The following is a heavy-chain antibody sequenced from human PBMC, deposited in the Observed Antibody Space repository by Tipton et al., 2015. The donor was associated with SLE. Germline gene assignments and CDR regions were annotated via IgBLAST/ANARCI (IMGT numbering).Heavy chain of an antibody. Sequence: TLSLTCAVYGGSFSGYYWSWIRQPPGKGLEWIGEINHSGSTNYNPSLKSRATISVDTSKNQFSLKLSSVTAADTAVYYCARDREALDAFDIWGQGTMVTVSS. CDR2: INHSGST. CDR1: GGSFSGYY. CDR3: ARDREALDAFDI. J-gene: IGHJ3*02. D-gene: IGHD3-10*01. V-gene: IGHV4-34*01.